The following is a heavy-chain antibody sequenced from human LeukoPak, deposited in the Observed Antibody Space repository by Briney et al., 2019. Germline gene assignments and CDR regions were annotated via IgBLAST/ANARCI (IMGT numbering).Heavy chain of an antibody. V-gene: IGHV3-23*01. CDR1: GFTFSSYA. D-gene: IGHD6-13*01. CDR2: ISGSGGST. CDR3: AKVPSSWDYYYYYMDV. Sequence: GGSLRLSCAASGFTFSSYAMSWVRQAPGKGPEWVSAISGSGGSTYYADSVKGRFTISRDNSKNTLYLQMNSLRAEDTAVYYCAKVPSSWDYYYYYMDVWGKGTTVTVSS. J-gene: IGHJ6*03.